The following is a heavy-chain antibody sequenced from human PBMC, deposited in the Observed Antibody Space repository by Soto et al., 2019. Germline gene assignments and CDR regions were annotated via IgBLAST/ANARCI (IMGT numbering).Heavy chain of an antibody. CDR2: IYWNDDK. CDR3: AHTWGLPFDY. CDR1: GFSLRTTGVG. D-gene: IGHD3-16*01. Sequence: QITLKESGPTLAEPTQTLTLTCTYSGFSLRTTGVGVGWIRQPPGKALEWLGIIYWNDDKRYSPSLKNRFTLTSDISKSQVVLTMTNMEPVDTATYYCAHTWGLPFDYWGQGTLVIVSS. V-gene: IGHV2-5*01. J-gene: IGHJ4*02.